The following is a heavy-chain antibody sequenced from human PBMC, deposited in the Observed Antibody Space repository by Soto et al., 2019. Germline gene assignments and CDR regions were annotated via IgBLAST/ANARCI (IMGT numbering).Heavy chain of an antibody. CDR3: AKGQNVDTAMVTLYYCDY. CDR2: ISYDGSNK. V-gene: IGHV3-30*18. Sequence: GGSLRLSCAASGFTFSSYGMHWVRQAPGKGLEWVAVISYDGSNKYYADSVKGRFTISRDNSKNTLYLQMNSLRAEDTAVYYCAKGQNVDTAMVTLYYCDYWGQGTLVTVSS. J-gene: IGHJ4*02. CDR1: GFTFSSYG. D-gene: IGHD5-18*01.